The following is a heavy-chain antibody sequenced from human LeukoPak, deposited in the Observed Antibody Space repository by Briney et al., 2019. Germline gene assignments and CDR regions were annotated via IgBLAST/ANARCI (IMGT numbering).Heavy chain of an antibody. D-gene: IGHD3-10*01. Sequence: GGSLRLSCAASGFTFSSYGMHLVRQAPGKGLEWVAFIRYDGSNKYYADSVKGRFTISRDNSKNTLYLQMNSLRAEDTAVYYCAKDSDEYGSGSYYLFDYWGQGTLVTVSS. CDR1: GFTFSSYG. J-gene: IGHJ4*02. CDR3: AKDSDEYGSGSYYLFDY. V-gene: IGHV3-30*02. CDR2: IRYDGSNK.